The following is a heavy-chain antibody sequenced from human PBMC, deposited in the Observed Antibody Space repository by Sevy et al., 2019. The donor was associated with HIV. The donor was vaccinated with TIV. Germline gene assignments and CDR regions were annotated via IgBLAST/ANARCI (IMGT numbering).Heavy chain of an antibody. CDR1: GFTFSSYA. V-gene: IGHV3-64D*06. Sequence: GGSLRLSCSASGFTFSSYAMHWVRQAPGKGLEYVSAISSNGGSTYYADSVKGRFTISRDHSKNTLYLQMGSLRAEDTAVYYCVKASGYSGGWYYFDYWGQGTLVTVSS. D-gene: IGHD6-19*01. J-gene: IGHJ4*02. CDR3: VKASGYSGGWYYFDY. CDR2: ISSNGGST.